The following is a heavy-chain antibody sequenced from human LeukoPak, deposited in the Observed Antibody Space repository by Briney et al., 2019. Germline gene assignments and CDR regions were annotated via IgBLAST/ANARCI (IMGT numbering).Heavy chain of an antibody. Sequence: GGSLRLSRAASGFTFSSYAMSWVRQAPGKGLEWVSAISGSGGSTYYADSVKGRFTISRDNSKNTLYLQMNSLRAEDTAVYYCANGGGYGFDYWGQGTLVTVSS. CDR3: ANGGGYGFDY. J-gene: IGHJ4*02. V-gene: IGHV3-23*01. D-gene: IGHD5-12*01. CDR2: ISGSGGST. CDR1: GFTFSSYA.